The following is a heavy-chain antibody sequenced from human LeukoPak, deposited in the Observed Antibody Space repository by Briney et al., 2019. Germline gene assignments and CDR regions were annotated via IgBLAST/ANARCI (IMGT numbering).Heavy chain of an antibody. CDR1: GYTFTRYY. V-gene: IGHV1-2*02. J-gene: IGHJ4*02. CDR3: ARGNSGLLLRPEDY. CDR2: INPNSGGT. D-gene: IGHD3-22*01. Sequence: ASVKVSCTASGYTFTRYYMHWVRQAPGQGLEWRGWINPNSGGTNYAQKFQGRVTMTRDTSISTAYMELSRLRSDDTAVYYCARGNSGLLLRPEDYWGQGTLVTVSS.